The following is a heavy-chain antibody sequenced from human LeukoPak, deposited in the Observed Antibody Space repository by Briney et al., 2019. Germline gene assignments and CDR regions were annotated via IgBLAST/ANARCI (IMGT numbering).Heavy chain of an antibody. CDR3: ARRDSSSWRNWFDP. V-gene: IGHV4-59*08. D-gene: IGHD6-13*01. CDR2: IYYSGST. Sequence: SETLSLTCTVSGGSLSSYYWSWIRQPPGKGLEWIGYIYYSGSTNYNPSLKSRVTISVDTSKNQFSLKLSSVTAADTAVYYCARRDSSSWRNWFDPWGQGTLVTVSS. CDR1: GGSLSSYY. J-gene: IGHJ5*02.